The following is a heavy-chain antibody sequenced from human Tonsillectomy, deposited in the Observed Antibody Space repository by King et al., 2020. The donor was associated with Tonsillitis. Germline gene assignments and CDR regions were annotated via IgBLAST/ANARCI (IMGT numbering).Heavy chain of an antibody. Sequence: QLVQSGAEVKKPGESLKISCKGSGYSFGSYWIVWVRQMPGKGLEWMGIIYPADSDTKYSPSFQGQVTISADKSISTTYLQWNSLKGSDTGTYFCARRRRDYGGNSRFDYWGQGTLVTVSS. CDR2: IYPADSDT. V-gene: IGHV5-51*01. D-gene: IGHD4-23*01. CDR3: ARRRRDYGGNSRFDY. J-gene: IGHJ4*02. CDR1: GYSFGSYW.